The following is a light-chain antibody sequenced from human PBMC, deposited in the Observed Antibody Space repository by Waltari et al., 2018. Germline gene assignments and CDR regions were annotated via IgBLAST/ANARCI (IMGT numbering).Light chain of an antibody. V-gene: IGKV3-20*01. J-gene: IGKJ1*01. Sequence: IVLTQSPGTLSLSPGERATLSCRASPSVGTSLAWYQQKRGQAPRLLIYGTFSRATGIPDRFSGSGSGTDFSLTISRLEPEDYAVYYCQHYVRLPATFGQGTKVEIK. CDR3: QHYVRLPAT. CDR2: GTF. CDR1: PSVGTS.